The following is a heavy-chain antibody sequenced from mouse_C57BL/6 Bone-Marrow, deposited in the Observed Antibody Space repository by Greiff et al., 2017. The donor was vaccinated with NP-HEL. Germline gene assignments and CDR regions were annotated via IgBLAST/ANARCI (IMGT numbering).Heavy chain of an antibody. J-gene: IGHJ2*01. CDR1: GYSFTGYY. V-gene: IGHV1-42*01. D-gene: IGHD2-4*01. CDR2: INPSTGGT. CDR3: ARGRLRPGFDY. Sequence: VQLQQSGPELVKPGASVKISCKASGYSFTGYYMNWVKQSPEKSLEWIGEINPSTGGTTYNQKFKAKATLTVDKSSSTAYMQLKSLTSEDSAVYYCARGRLRPGFDYWGQGTTLTVSS.